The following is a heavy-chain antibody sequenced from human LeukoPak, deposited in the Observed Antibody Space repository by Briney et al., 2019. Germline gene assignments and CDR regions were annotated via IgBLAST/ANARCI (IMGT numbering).Heavy chain of an antibody. D-gene: IGHD6-13*01. CDR1: GFTFSSYA. CDR3: ARGGGGRAAGPH. V-gene: IGHV3-30-3*01. CDR2: ISYDGSNK. Sequence: GGSLRLSCAASGFTFSSYAMHWVRQAPGKGLEWVAVISYDGSNKYYADSVKGRFTISRDNSKNTLYLQMNSLRAEDTAVYYCARGGGGRAAGPHWGQGTLVTVSS. J-gene: IGHJ4*02.